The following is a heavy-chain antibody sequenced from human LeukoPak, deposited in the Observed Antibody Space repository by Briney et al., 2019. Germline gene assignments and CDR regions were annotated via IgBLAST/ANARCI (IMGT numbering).Heavy chain of an antibody. J-gene: IGHJ5*02. CDR2: INHSGST. CDR1: GGSFSGYY. Sequence: SETLSLTCAVYGGSFSGYYWSWIRQPPGKGLEWIGEINHSGSTNYNPSLKSRVTISVDTSKNQFSLKLSSVTAADTAVYYCARHRKNSPPWIQLWPSRYNWSAPGAKGTLVTVSS. CDR3: ARHRKNSPPWIQLWPSRYNWSAP. D-gene: IGHD5-18*01. V-gene: IGHV4-34*01.